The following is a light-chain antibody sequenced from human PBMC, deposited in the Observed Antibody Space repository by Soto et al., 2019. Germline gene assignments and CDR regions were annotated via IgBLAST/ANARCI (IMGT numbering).Light chain of an antibody. CDR3: QQYGSSPRT. CDR1: QSFSSSY. J-gene: IGKJ1*01. Sequence: EMVLTQSPGTLSLSPGERATLSCRASQSFSSSYLVWYQQRPGQAPRLLIYGASSRATGISDRFSGSGSGTDFTLTISRLEPEDFAVYYCQQYGSSPRTVGQGTKLEI. CDR2: GAS. V-gene: IGKV3-20*01.